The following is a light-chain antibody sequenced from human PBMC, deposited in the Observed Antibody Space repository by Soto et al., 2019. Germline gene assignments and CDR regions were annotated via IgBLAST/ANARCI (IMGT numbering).Light chain of an antibody. J-gene: IGLJ1*01. CDR2: EVS. CDR1: SSDVGSYNL. V-gene: IGLV2-23*02. CDR3: CSYAGSSTLLV. Sequence: QSALTQPASVSGSPGQSITISCTGTSSDVGSYNLVSWYQQHPGKAPKLMIYEVSKRPSGVSNRFSGSKSGNTASLTISGLQAEDEADYYCCSYAGSSTLLVFGTGTKVTVL.